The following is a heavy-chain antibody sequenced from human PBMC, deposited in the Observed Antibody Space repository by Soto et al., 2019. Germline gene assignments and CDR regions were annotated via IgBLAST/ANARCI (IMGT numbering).Heavy chain of an antibody. CDR2: IKQDGSEK. V-gene: IGHV3-7*01. CDR1: GFTFNSFW. J-gene: IGHJ6*02. CDR3: ARIASAGRGWDV. D-gene: IGHD6-13*01. Sequence: EVQLVESGGGLVQPGGSLRLSCAASGFTFNSFWMSWVRQAPVKGLEWVGNIKQDGSEKNYVDSVKDRFTISRDNAKNSLYLQMNSLRAEDTAVYYCARIASAGRGWDVWGQGTTVVVSS.